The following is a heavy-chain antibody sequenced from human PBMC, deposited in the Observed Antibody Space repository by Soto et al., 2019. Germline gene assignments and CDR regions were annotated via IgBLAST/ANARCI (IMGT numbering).Heavy chain of an antibody. CDR1: GYTFTSYG. D-gene: IGHD3-10*01. CDR3: ARDHYYGSGSSPFDY. J-gene: IGHJ4*02. Sequence: ASVKVSCKASGYTFTSYGISWVRQAPGQGLEWMGWISAYNGNTNYAQKLQGRVTMTTDTSTSTAYMELRSLRSDDTAVYYCARDHYYGSGSSPFDYWGQGTLVTVSS. CDR2: ISAYNGNT. V-gene: IGHV1-18*01.